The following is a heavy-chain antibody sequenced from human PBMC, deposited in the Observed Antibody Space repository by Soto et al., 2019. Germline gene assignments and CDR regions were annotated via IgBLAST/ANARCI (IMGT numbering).Heavy chain of an antibody. J-gene: IGHJ4*02. CDR1: GYTFTSYA. Sequence: ASVKVSCKASGYTFTSYAMNWVRQAPGQRLEWMGWINPNSGSTGYAQKFQGRVTMTRNTSISTANMELSSLRSEDTAVYYCARHDILTGSISFDYWGQGTLVTVSS. CDR2: INPNSGST. CDR3: ARHDILTGSISFDY. V-gene: IGHV1-8*02. D-gene: IGHD3-9*01.